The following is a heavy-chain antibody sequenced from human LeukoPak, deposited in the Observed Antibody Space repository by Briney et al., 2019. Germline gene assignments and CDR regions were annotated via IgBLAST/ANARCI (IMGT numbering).Heavy chain of an antibody. CDR3: AKGDKMLTWRRTYNRFDP. Sequence: PGGSLRLSCAASGFTFSRYSMTWVRQAPGKGLEWVSSITSSSYIYYADSVKGRFTISRDNAKNSLYLQVNSLRAEDTAVYFCAKGDKMLTWRRTYNRFDPWGQGTLVTVSS. J-gene: IGHJ5*02. V-gene: IGHV3-21*01. D-gene: IGHD3-16*01. CDR2: ITSSSYI. CDR1: GFTFSRYS.